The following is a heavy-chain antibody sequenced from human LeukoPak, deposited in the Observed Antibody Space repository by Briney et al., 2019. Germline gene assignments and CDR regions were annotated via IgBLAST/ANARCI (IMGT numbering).Heavy chain of an antibody. CDR1: GGTFSSYA. Sequence: GSSLKVSCKPSGGTFSSYAISWVRQAPGQGREWRGGIIAICGTENYAQKFQGRVTITTDESTSTAYMELSSLRSEDAAVYYCARGSTGNHSPPHFDYWGQGTLVTVSS. J-gene: IGHJ4*02. CDR2: IIAICGTE. V-gene: IGHV1-69*05. CDR3: ARGSTGNHSPPHFDY. D-gene: IGHD3-10*01.